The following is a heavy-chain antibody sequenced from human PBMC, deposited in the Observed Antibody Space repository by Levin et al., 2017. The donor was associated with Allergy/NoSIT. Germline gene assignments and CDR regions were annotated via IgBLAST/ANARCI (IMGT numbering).Heavy chain of an antibody. V-gene: IGHV3-21*01. CDR2: ISSSSSYI. Sequence: GESLKISCAASGFTFSSYSMNWVRQAPGKGLEWVSSISSSSSYIYYADSVKGRFTISRDNAKNSLYLQMNSLRAEDTAVYYCARDRHSSGWTLPDAFDIWGQGTMVTVSS. CDR3: ARDRHSSGWTLPDAFDI. CDR1: GFTFSSYS. D-gene: IGHD6-19*01. J-gene: IGHJ3*02.